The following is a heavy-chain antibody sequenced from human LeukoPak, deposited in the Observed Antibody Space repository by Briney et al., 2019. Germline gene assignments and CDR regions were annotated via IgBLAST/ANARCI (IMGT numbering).Heavy chain of an antibody. D-gene: IGHD6-6*01. J-gene: IGHJ5*02. V-gene: IGHV1-46*01. CDR3: ARDQRRYSSSENNWFDP. CDR2: INPSGGST. Sequence: ALVKVSCKASGYTFTSYYMHWVRQAPGQGLEWMGVINPSGGSTSYAQKFQGRVTMTRDMSTSTVYMELSSLRSEDTAVYYCARDQRRYSSSENNWFDPWGQGTLVTVSS. CDR1: GYTFTSYY.